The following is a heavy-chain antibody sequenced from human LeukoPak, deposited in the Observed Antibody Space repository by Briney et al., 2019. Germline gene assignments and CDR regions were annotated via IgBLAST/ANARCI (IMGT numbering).Heavy chain of an antibody. Sequence: SETLSLTCAVYGGSFSGYYWSWIRQPPGKGLEWIGEINHSGSTNYNPSLKSRVTISVDTSKNQFSLKLSSVTAADTAVYYCARRIAVAGTGCDYWGQGTLVTVSS. CDR2: INHSGST. V-gene: IGHV4-34*01. CDR3: ARRIAVAGTGCDY. J-gene: IGHJ4*02. D-gene: IGHD6-19*01. CDR1: GGSFSGYY.